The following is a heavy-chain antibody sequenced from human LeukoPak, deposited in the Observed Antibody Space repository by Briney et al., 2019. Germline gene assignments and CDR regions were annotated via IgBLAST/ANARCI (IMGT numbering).Heavy chain of an antibody. J-gene: IGHJ4*02. V-gene: IGHV4-59*01. CDR3: VRARGYTGYELDY. D-gene: IGHD5-12*01. CDR1: GGSISRYY. Sequence: PSETLSLTCTVSGGSISRYYWSWIRQPPGKGLEWIGYIYDSGSTNYNPSLNSRVTISVDTSQNQFSLKLTSVTAADTAVYYCVRARGYTGYELDYWGRGTLVTVSS. CDR2: IYDSGST.